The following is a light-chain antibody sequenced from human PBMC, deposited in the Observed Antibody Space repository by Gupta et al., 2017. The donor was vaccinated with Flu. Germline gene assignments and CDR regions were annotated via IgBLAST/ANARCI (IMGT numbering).Light chain of an antibody. V-gene: IGLV2-14*01. CDR1: SSDVHDYNY. CDR2: EVN. J-gene: IGLJ3*02. Sequence: QSALTQPASVSGFPGQALTIACTGTSSDVHDYNYVSWHHQHPGKAPKLIIYEVNNRPSGVPERFSGSKSGNTASLTISSLQPEDEADYYCSSYASGSTLLFGGGTKVTVL. CDR3: SSYASGSTLL.